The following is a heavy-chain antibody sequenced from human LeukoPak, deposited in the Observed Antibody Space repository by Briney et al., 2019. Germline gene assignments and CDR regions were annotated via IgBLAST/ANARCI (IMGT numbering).Heavy chain of an antibody. Sequence: ASAKVSCKASGYTFTDYYMHWVRQAPGQGLEWMGWINPNSGGTNYAQKSQGRVTMTTDTSISTAYMKVSRLRSDDAAVYYCARVRIGQQLDKYYYYAMDVWGQGTTVTVSS. J-gene: IGHJ6*02. CDR2: INPNSGGT. CDR3: ARVRIGQQLDKYYYYAMDV. CDR1: GYTFTDYY. D-gene: IGHD6-13*01. V-gene: IGHV1-2*02.